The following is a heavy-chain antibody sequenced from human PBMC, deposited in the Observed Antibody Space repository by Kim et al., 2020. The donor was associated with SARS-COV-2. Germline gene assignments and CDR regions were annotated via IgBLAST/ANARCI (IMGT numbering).Heavy chain of an antibody. CDR2: INPNGGGT. V-gene: IGHV1-2*06. CDR3: ARDLRWDCSGGNCFSAYYYTMDV. J-gene: IGHJ6*02. D-gene: IGHD2-15*01. Sequence: ASVKVSCKASGYNFIAYHMHWVRQAPGQGLEWMGRINPNGGGTNSTQKFQGRVTMTSDKSISTAYMELSGLRSADTAVYYCARDLRWDCSGGNCFSAYYYTMDVWGLGTTVTVSS. CDR1: GYNFIAYH.